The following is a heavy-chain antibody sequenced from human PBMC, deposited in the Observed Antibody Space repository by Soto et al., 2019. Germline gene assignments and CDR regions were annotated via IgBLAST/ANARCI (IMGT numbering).Heavy chain of an antibody. D-gene: IGHD4-17*01. CDR1: GGSISSDHYH. J-gene: IGHJ6*02. CDR2: IHYSGSV. Sequence: QVQLQESGPGLVRPSQTLSLTCPVSGGSISSDHYHWTWIRQTPGKGLEWIGYIHYSGSVYYNPSLQSRVNMSGETSKNLVSLKLSSVTAADTAVYFCVREDDGGDRDYDGLDVWGQGTTVTVSS. V-gene: IGHV4-30-4*01. CDR3: VREDDGGDRDYDGLDV.